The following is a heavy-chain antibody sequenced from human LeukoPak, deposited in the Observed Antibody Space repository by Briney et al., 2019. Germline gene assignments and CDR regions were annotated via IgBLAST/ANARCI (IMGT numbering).Heavy chain of an antibody. Sequence: XRQAPGKGLVWVSHINSDGSWTSYADSVKGRFTISKDNAKNTVYLQMNNLRAEDTAVYYCVSFYETYWGRGTLVTVSS. V-gene: IGHV3-74*01. CDR2: INSDGSWT. CDR3: VSFYETY. J-gene: IGHJ4*02. D-gene: IGHD2-2*01.